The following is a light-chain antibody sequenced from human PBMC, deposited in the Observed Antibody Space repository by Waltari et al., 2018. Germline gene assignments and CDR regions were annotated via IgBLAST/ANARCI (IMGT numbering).Light chain of an antibody. V-gene: IGKV1-39*01. CDR2: GAS. J-gene: IGKJ5*01. CDR3: QQSYEFPRS. CDR1: QSISNY. Sequence: DIQMTQSPSSLSASVGDRVTITCRASQSISNYLNWNQQKPGKAPKHLIYGASSLQSGVPSRLSGGGSGTDFSLTISSLQPDDFATYYCQQSYEFPRSFGQGTRLEI.